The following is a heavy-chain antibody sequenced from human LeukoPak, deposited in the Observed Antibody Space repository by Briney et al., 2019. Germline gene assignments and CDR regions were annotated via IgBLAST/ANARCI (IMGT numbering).Heavy chain of an antibody. D-gene: IGHD3-9*01. CDR3: ATRNLHSSSDILK. J-gene: IGHJ4*02. V-gene: IGHV3-66*04. CDR2: IYTGGAT. Sequence: GSLRLSCVDSGFTASILYFHWVRQTPGKGLEWVSVIYTGGATYYADSVKGRFTISRDDSKNMMYLQMNSLRVEDTAMYYCATRNLHSSSDILKWGQGTLVTVSS. CDR1: GFTASILY.